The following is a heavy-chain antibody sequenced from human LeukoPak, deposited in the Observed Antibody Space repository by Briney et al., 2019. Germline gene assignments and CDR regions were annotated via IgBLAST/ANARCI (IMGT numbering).Heavy chain of an antibody. CDR2: IKQDGSEK. V-gene: IGHV3-7*03. D-gene: IGHD1-26*01. CDR1: GFTFSSYW. CDR3: EKVAYFRGRGSYKFFFDY. J-gene: IGHJ4*02. Sequence: GGSLRLSCAASGFTFSSYWMSWVRQAPGKGLEWVANIKQDGSEKYYVDSVKGRFTISRDNAKNSLYLQMNSLRAEDTALYYCEKVAYFRGRGSYKFFFDYWGQGPLVTVSS.